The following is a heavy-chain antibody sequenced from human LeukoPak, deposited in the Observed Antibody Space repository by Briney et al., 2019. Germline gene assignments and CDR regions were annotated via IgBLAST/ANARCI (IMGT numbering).Heavy chain of an antibody. CDR3: ARGGLTGDRSYYYYMDV. V-gene: IGHV3-48*04. D-gene: IGHD7-27*01. J-gene: IGHJ6*03. CDR1: GFVFSDYS. CDR2: IRGSGSGSGSGM. Sequence: PGGSLRLSCAASGFVFSDYSMNWVRQAPGKGLEWVSNIRGSGSGSGSGMYYADSVKGRFTISRDNAKNSLYLQMNSLRAEDTAVYYYARGGLTGDRSYYYYMDVWGKGTTVTVSS.